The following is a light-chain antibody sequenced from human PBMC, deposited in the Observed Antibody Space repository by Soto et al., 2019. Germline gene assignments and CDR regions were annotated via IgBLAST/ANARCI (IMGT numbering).Light chain of an antibody. CDR3: QQSYINPQT. V-gene: IGKV1-39*01. CDR1: QSIRNY. J-gene: IGKJ1*01. CDR2: ATS. Sequence: EIQATQSPSSLSSSVGDRVTVTCRASQSIRNYLNWYQQKPGRAPKLLIYATSDLQSGVPSRFSGSGSGTEFTLTIISLQPEDFATYYCQQSYINPQTFGQGTKVDIK.